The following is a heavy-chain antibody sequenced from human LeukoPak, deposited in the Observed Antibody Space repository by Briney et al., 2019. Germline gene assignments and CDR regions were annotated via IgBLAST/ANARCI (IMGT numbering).Heavy chain of an antibody. CDR1: GGSISSYY. V-gene: IGHV4-59*08. Sequence: PSETLSLTCTVSGGSISSYYWSWIRQPPGKGLEWIGYIYYSGSTNYNPSLKSRVTISVDTSKNQFSLKLSSVTAADTAVYYCAAQVVVAATPSYYFDYWGQGTLVTVSS. J-gene: IGHJ4*02. CDR3: AAQVVVAATPSYYFDY. D-gene: IGHD2-15*01. CDR2: IYYSGST.